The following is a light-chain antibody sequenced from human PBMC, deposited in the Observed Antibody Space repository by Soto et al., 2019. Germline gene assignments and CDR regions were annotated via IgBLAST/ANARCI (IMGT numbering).Light chain of an antibody. V-gene: IGKV3-20*01. J-gene: IGKJ3*01. Sequence: EIVLTQSPGTLSLSPGERATLSCRASQSVSSSYLAWYQQKPGQAPRLLIYGASGRATGIPDRFSGSGSGTDFTLTNSRLGPEDFAVYYCQQYGSSRGFTFGPGTKVDIK. CDR1: QSVSSSY. CDR3: QQYGSSRGFT. CDR2: GAS.